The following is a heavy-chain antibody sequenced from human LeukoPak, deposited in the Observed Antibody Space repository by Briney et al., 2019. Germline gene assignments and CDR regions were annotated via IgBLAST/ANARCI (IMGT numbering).Heavy chain of an antibody. CDR3: ARDPRIYCTNGICRDDYFDN. Sequence: GGSLRLSCAASGFTFSSYSMNWVRQAPGKGLEWVSSISSTSIYKYYADSVKGRFTISRDNAKDSLFLQMNSLRAEDTAIYYCARDPRIYCTNGICRDDYFDNWGQGTLVTVSS. V-gene: IGHV3-21*01. D-gene: IGHD2-8*01. CDR2: ISSTSIYK. CDR1: GFTFSSYS. J-gene: IGHJ4*02.